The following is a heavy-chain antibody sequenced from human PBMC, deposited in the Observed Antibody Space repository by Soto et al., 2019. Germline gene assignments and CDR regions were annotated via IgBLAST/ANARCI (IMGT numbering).Heavy chain of an antibody. CDR2: INHSGST. Sequence: QVQLQQWGAGLLKPSETLSLTCAVYGGSFSGYYWSWIRQPPGKGREWIGEINHSGSTNYNPSLKSRVTISVDTSKNQFSLKLSSVTAADTAVYYCARGQRYCSGGSCYRFDYWGQGTLVTVSS. V-gene: IGHV4-34*01. CDR3: ARGQRYCSGGSCYRFDY. J-gene: IGHJ4*02. CDR1: GGSFSGYY. D-gene: IGHD2-15*01.